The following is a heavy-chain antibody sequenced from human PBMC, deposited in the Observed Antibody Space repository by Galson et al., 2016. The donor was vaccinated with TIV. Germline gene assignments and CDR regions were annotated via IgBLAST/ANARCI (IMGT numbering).Heavy chain of an antibody. CDR1: GYSFTTYG. CDR2: ISAHSGHT. Sequence: SVKVSCKASGYSFTTYGISWVRQAPGQGLEWMGWISAHSGHTDYAQKLQGRVTMTTDTATNTAYMELRSLRSDDTAVYYCARTYDTSHYRFYFEFWGQGTLVTVAS. D-gene: IGHD3-22*01. J-gene: IGHJ4*02. V-gene: IGHV1-18*01. CDR3: ARTYDTSHYRFYFEF.